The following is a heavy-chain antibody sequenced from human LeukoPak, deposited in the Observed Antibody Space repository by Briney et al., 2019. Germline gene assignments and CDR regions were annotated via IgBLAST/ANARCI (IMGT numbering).Heavy chain of an antibody. V-gene: IGHV1-2*02. J-gene: IGHJ4*02. CDR2: INPNSGAP. CDR1: GYTFTGYY. Sequence: ASVKVSCKASGYTFTGYYIHWVRQAPGQGLEWMGWINPNSGAPSYAQNFQGRVTMTRDTSISTVYMEPSRLRSDDTAVYYCAQVATDYWGQGTLVTVSS. CDR3: AQVATDY. D-gene: IGHD5-12*01.